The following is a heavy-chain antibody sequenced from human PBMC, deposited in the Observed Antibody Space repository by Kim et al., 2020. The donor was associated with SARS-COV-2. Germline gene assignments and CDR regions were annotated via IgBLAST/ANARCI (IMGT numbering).Heavy chain of an antibody. CDR3: ARVHDSSGYYVYYYYGMDV. D-gene: IGHD3-22*01. J-gene: IGHJ6*02. CDR1: GFTFSSYS. CDR2: ISSSSSTI. Sequence: GGSLRLSCAASGFTFSSYSMNWVRQAPGKGLEWVSYISSSSSTIYYADSVKGRFTISRDNAKNSLYLQMNSLRDEDTAVYYCARVHDSSGYYVYYYYGMDVWGQGTTVTVSS. V-gene: IGHV3-48*02.